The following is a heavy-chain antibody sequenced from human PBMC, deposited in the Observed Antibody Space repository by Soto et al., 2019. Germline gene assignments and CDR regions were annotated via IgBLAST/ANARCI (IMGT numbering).Heavy chain of an antibody. CDR1: GGSISSYY. D-gene: IGHD6-6*01. Sequence: PSETLSLTCTVSGGSISSYYWSWIRQPPGKGLEWIGYIYYSGSTNYNPSLKSRVTISVDTSKNQFSLKLSSVTAADTAVYYCARGKLAPYYYYMDVWGKGTTVTVSS. J-gene: IGHJ6*03. V-gene: IGHV4-59*08. CDR3: ARGKLAPYYYYMDV. CDR2: IYYSGST.